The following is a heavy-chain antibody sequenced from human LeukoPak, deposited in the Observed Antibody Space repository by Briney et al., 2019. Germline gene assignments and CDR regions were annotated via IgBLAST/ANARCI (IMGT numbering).Heavy chain of an antibody. CDR2: INPNSGGT. Sequence: ASVKVSCKASGYTFNGYYKHWVRQAPGQGLEWMGWINPNSGGTNYAQKFQGRVTMTRDTSISTAYMELSRLRSDDTAVYYCARDQGYCTNGVCYTGYYYYYYMDVWGKGTTVTVSS. CDR3: ARDQGYCTNGVCYTGYYYYYYMDV. CDR1: GYTFNGYY. V-gene: IGHV1-2*02. J-gene: IGHJ6*03. D-gene: IGHD2-8*01.